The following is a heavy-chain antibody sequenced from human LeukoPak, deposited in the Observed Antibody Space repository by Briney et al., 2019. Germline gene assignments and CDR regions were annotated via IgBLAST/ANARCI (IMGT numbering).Heavy chain of an antibody. D-gene: IGHD3-10*01. CDR1: GFTFSNAW. CDR3: LRDWYGSGSYWQIRESYFDY. J-gene: IGHJ4*02. V-gene: IGHV3-15*01. CDR2: IKSKTDGGTT. Sequence: AGGSLRLSRAASGFTFSNAWMRWVRQAPGKGLEWVGRIKSKTDGGTTDYAAPVKGRFTISRDDSKNTLYLQMNSLKTEDTAVYYCLRDWYGSGSYWQIRESYFDYWGQGTLVTVSS.